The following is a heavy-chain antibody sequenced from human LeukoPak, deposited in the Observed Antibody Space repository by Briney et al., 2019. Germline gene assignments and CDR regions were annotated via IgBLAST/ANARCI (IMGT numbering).Heavy chain of an antibody. V-gene: IGHV3-30*10. J-gene: IGHJ4*02. D-gene: IGHD5-18*01. Sequence: GGSLRLSCAASGFSFSTYARHCLRQAPGVGPECVAVVSHDGSTKYYTDSVRGRFTISRDNSKNTFFLQLNGLRTGDTAVYYCARAIMGTENLDYWGQGTLVTVSS. CDR1: GFSFSTYA. CDR2: VSHDGSTK. CDR3: ARAIMGTENLDY.